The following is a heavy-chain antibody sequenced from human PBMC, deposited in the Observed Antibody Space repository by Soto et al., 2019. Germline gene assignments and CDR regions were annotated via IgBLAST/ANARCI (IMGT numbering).Heavy chain of an antibody. V-gene: IGHV4-31*03. CDR2: FYSSGST. J-gene: IGHJ5*02. Sequence: SETLSLTCFVSGYSITAGGYYWSWIRHHPGKGLEWIGSFYSSGSTIYNPSLRSRVSISGDTSSNQFSMSLTSVTAADTARYYCARMYSSGSGWFHPWGQGTLVTVSS. D-gene: IGHD6-19*01. CDR3: ARMYSSGSGWFHP. CDR1: GYSITAGGYY.